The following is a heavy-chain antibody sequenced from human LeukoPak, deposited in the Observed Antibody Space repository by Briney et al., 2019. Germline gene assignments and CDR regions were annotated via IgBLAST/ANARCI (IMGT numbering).Heavy chain of an antibody. D-gene: IGHD3-10*01. CDR2: ISGSGDST. V-gene: IGHV3-23*01. J-gene: IGHJ4*02. CDR1: GFTFSTYG. CDR3: AKLAKYFYGWETYYFFEH. Sequence: GGSLRLSCAASGFTFSTYGMSWVRQAPGKGLEWVSAISGSGDSTYYADSVKGRFTISRDNAKNSLYLQMNSLRVEDTAVYYCAKLAKYFYGWETYYFFEHWGQGTPVTASS.